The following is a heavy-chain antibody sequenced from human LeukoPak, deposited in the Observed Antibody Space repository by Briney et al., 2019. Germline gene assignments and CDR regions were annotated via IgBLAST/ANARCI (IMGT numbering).Heavy chain of an antibody. CDR2: INPNSGGT. CDR1: GYTFSDYY. D-gene: IGHD2-15*01. Sequence: ASVKVSCKASGYTFSDYYMHWVRQAPGQGLEWMGWINPNSGGTNYAQKFQGRVTMTRDTSISTAYMELSRLRSDDTAVYYCAREGPDIVVVVAPEFDYWGQGTLVTVSS. CDR3: AREGPDIVVVVAPEFDY. J-gene: IGHJ4*02. V-gene: IGHV1-2*02.